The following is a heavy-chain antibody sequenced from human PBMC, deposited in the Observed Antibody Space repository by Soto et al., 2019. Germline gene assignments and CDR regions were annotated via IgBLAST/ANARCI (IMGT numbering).Heavy chain of an antibody. Sequence: QLQLQESGSGLVRPSQTLSLTCTVSGGSVSSGDYTWNWIRQSPGKGLEGIGYISQSGSTDYNPSIKRRVTISVDRSKNQLSLRLSSVTAADTAFYFCARAYDFWSGSLDSWGQGTLVTVSS. CDR1: GGSVSSGDYT. CDR2: ISQSGST. CDR3: ARAYDFWSGSLDS. D-gene: IGHD3-3*01. J-gene: IGHJ4*02. V-gene: IGHV4-30-2*06.